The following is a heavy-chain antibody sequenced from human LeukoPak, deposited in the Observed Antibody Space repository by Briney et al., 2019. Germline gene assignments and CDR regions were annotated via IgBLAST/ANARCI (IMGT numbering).Heavy chain of an antibody. CDR3: ARVFHDYYYMDV. CDR1: GGSISSYY. CDR2: IYYSGST. D-gene: IGHD3-10*02. J-gene: IGHJ6*03. V-gene: IGHV4-59*01. Sequence: SETLSLTCTVSGGSISSYYWSWIRQPPGKGLEWIGYIYYSGSTNYNPSLKSRVTISVDTSKNQFSLKLSSVTAADTAVYYCARVFHDYYYMDVWGKGTTVTVSS.